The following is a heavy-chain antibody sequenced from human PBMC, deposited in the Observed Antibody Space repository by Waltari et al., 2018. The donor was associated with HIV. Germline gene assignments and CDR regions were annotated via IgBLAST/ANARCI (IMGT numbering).Heavy chain of an antibody. V-gene: IGHV4-38-2*01. CDR3: ARRNEMAPSGGDCYWHGLCGYYFDY. Sequence: QVQLQESGPGLVKPSATLSLTCAVSGYYISSGSYWGWIRPPAGKGLEWIGSIYHSGSTYYNPSLKSRVTISVDTSKNQFSLKLSSVTAADTAVYYCARRNEMAPSGGDCYWHGLCGYYFDYWGQGTLVTVSS. CDR2: IYHSGST. D-gene: IGHD2-21*02. CDR1: GYYISSGSY. J-gene: IGHJ4*02.